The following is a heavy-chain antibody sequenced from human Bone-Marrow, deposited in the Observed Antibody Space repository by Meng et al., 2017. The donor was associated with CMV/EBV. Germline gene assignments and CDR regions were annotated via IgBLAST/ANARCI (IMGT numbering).Heavy chain of an antibody. D-gene: IGHD3-3*01. Sequence: ASVKVSCKASGYTFTSYDINWVRQATGQGLEWMGWMNPNSGNTGYAQKFQGRVTMTRNTSISTAYMELSSLRSEDTAVYYCARDPGAYYDFWSGWDYWGQGTLVTVSS. CDR2: MNPNSGNT. CDR3: ARDPGAYYDFWSGWDY. J-gene: IGHJ4*02. CDR1: GYTFTSYD. V-gene: IGHV1-8*01.